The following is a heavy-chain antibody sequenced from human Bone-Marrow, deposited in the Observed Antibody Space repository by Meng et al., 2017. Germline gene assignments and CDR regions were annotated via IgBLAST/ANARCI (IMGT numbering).Heavy chain of an antibody. V-gene: IGHV3-23*01. CDR1: GFTFSSYA. Sequence: GESLKISCAASGFTFSSYAMSWVRQAPGKGLEWVSAISGSGGSTYYADSVKGRFTISRDNSKNTLYLQMNSLRAEDTAVYYCARDKYDYVWGSFHGMDVWGQGTTVTVSS. J-gene: IGHJ6*02. CDR3: ARDKYDYVWGSFHGMDV. D-gene: IGHD3-16*01. CDR2: ISGSGGST.